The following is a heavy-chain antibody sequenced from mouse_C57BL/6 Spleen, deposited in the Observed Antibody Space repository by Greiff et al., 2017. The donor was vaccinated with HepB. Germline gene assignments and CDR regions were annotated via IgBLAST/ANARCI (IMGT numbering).Heavy chain of an antibody. V-gene: IGHV14-1*01. D-gene: IGHD2-4*01. Sequence: VQLQQSGAELVRPGASVKLSCTASGFNIKDYYMHWVKQRPEQGLEWIGRIDPEDGDTGYAPKFQGKATMTADTSSNTAYLQLSSLTSEDTAVYYCTTMITTYYFDYWGQGTTLTVSS. J-gene: IGHJ2*01. CDR1: GFNIKDYY. CDR3: TTMITTYYFDY. CDR2: IDPEDGDT.